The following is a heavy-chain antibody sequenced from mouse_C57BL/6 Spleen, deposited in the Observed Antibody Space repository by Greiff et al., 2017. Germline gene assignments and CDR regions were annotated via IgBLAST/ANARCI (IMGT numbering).Heavy chain of an antibody. CDR3: ARSRNWDGFDY. Sequence: VQLKQSGPELVKPGASVKMSCKASGYTFTDYNMHWVKQSHGKSLEWIGYINPNNGGTSYNQKFKGKATLTVNKSSSTAYMELRSLTSEDSAVYYCARSRNWDGFDYWGQGTTLTVSS. CDR2: INPNNGGT. V-gene: IGHV1-22*01. CDR1: GYTFTDYN. J-gene: IGHJ2*01. D-gene: IGHD4-1*01.